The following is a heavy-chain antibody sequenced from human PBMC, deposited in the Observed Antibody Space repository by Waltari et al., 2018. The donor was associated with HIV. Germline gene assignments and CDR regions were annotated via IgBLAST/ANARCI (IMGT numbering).Heavy chain of an antibody. Sequence: GGGVVQPGGSLRLSCAASGFTFSSYGMHWVRQAPGKGLEWVAFIRYDGSNKYYADSVKGRFTISRDNSKNTLYLQMNSLRAEDTAVYYCAKDAYYYDSSSLWYFDLWGRDTLVTVSS. CDR1: GFTFSSYG. V-gene: IGHV3-30*02. J-gene: IGHJ2*01. CDR2: IRYDGSNK. CDR3: AKDAYYYDSSSLWYFDL. D-gene: IGHD3-22*01.